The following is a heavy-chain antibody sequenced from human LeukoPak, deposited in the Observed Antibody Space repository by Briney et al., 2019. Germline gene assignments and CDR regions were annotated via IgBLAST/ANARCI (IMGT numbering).Heavy chain of an antibody. CDR1: GGSFSGYY. D-gene: IGHD3-10*01. Sequence: SETLSLTCAVYGGSFSGYYWSWIRQPPGKGLEWIGEINHSGGTNYNPSLKSRVTISVDTSKNQFSLKLSSVTAADTAVYYSARGLMVRGATYFDYWGQGTLVTVSS. CDR3: ARGLMVRGATYFDY. CDR2: INHSGGT. J-gene: IGHJ4*02. V-gene: IGHV4-34*01.